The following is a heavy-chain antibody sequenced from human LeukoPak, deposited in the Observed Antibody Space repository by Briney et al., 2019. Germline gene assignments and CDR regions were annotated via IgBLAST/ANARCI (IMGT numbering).Heavy chain of an antibody. CDR3: AKDILRWSFDS. J-gene: IGHJ4*02. D-gene: IGHD2-21*01. CDR1: GFTFSRNA. CDR2: IGSDANT. Sequence: PGGSLRLSCAASGFTFSRNAMAWVRQAPGKGLKWVAGIGSDANTHYADSVRGRITISRDNSKNTVSLQMSSLRAEDTAVYYCAKDILRWSFDSWGQGILVTVSS. V-gene: IGHV3-23*01.